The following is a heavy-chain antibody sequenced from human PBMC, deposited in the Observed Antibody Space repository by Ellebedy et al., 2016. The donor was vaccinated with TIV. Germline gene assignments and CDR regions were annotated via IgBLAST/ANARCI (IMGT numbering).Heavy chain of an antibody. V-gene: IGHV3-30-3*01. D-gene: IGHD6-13*01. Sequence: GGSLRLSCAASGFTFSTYAMHWVRQAPGKGLEWVAVMSYDGSNKYYADSVKGRFTISRDNSKSTLYLQMNSLRPEDTAIYYCARDLMEYSSRWFVYYWGQGTLVTVSS. CDR3: ARDLMEYSSRWFVYY. J-gene: IGHJ4*02. CDR1: GFTFSTYA. CDR2: MSYDGSNK.